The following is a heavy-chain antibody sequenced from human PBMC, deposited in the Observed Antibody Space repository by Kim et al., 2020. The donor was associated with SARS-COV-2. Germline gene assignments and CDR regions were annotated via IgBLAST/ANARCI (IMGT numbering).Heavy chain of an antibody. Sequence: SETLSLTCAVYGGSFSGYYWSWIRQPPGKGLEWIGEINHSGSTNYNPSLKSRVTISVDTSKNQFSLKLSSVTAADTAVYYCARGPTIFGVVIFTLGEKWYFDYWGQGTLVTVSS. CDR2: INHSGST. CDR1: GGSFSGYY. D-gene: IGHD3-3*01. J-gene: IGHJ4*02. CDR3: ARGPTIFGVVIFTLGEKWYFDY. V-gene: IGHV4-34*01.